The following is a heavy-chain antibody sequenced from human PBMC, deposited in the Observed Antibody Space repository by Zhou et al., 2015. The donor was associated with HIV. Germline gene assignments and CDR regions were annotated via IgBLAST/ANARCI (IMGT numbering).Heavy chain of an antibody. CDR2: IIPIFGTA. Sequence: QVQLVQSGAEVKKPGSSVKVSCKASGGTFSSYAISWVRQAPGQGLEWMGGIIPIFGTANYAQKFQGRVTITADKSTSTAYMELSSLRSEDTAVYYCARGHIVVVPAATPYNWFDPWGQGTLVTVSS. D-gene: IGHD2-2*02. J-gene: IGHJ5*02. CDR1: GGTFSSYA. V-gene: IGHV1-69*06. CDR3: ARGHIVVVPAATPYNWFDP.